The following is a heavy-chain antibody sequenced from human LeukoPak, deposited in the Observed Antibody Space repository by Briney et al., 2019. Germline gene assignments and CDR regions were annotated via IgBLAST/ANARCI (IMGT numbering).Heavy chain of an antibody. CDR1: EFTLSSYG. Sequence: GGSLRLSCAASEFTLSSYGMHWVRQAPGKGLEWVAVISYDGSNKYYADSVKGRFTISRDNSKNTLYLQMNSLRPDDTAVYYCGKESSPGLRAVGSWGQGTLVTVSS. CDR3: GKESSPGLRAVGS. V-gene: IGHV3-30*18. CDR2: ISYDGSNK. J-gene: IGHJ4*02. D-gene: IGHD4-17*01.